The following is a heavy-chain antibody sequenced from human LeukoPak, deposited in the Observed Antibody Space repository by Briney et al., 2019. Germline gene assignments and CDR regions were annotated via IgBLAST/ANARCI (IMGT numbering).Heavy chain of an antibody. CDR1: GFTFSSYA. CDR2: ISGSGGST. J-gene: IGHJ4*02. CDR3: AKGSRRPRLIGYGDYGYYFDY. D-gene: IGHD4-17*01. V-gene: IGHV3-23*01. Sequence: GGSLRLSCAASGFTFSSYAMSWVRQAPGKGLEWVSAISGSGGSTYYADSVKGRFIISRDNSKNTLYLQMNSLRAEDTAVYYCAKGSRRPRLIGYGDYGYYFDYWDQGTLVTVSS.